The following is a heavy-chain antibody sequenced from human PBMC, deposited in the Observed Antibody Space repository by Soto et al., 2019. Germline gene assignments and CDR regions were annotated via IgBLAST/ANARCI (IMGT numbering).Heavy chain of an antibody. CDR3: ARWGSGWYYYYYGMDV. CDR1: GGSISSSSYY. Sequence: XTLCLTCTVSGGSISSSSYYWGWSRQPPGKGLEWTGSIYYSGSTYYNPSLKSRFTISVDTSKKQFYLKLSSVPAAETAVYYCARWGSGWYYYYYGMDVWGQGTTLTVS. CDR2: IYYSGST. V-gene: IGHV4-39*01. J-gene: IGHJ6*02. D-gene: IGHD6-19*01.